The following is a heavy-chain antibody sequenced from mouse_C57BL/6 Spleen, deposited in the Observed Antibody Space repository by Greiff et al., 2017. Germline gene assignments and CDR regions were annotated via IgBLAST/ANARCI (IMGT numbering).Heavy chain of an antibody. CDR3: ARGDYDGGYFDV. CDR1: GYSITSGYY. V-gene: IGHV3-6*01. J-gene: IGHJ1*03. CDR2: ISYDGSN. D-gene: IGHD2-4*01. Sequence: EVKLQESGPGLVKPSQSLSLTCSVTGYSITSGYYWNWIRQFTGNKLEWMGYISYDGSNNYKPSLKNRISITRDTSKNQFFLKLNSGTTEDTATCYCARGDYDGGYFDVWGTGTTVTVSS.